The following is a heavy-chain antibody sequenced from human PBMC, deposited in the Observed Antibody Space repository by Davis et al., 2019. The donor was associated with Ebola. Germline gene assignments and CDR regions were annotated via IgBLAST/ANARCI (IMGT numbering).Heavy chain of an antibody. J-gene: IGHJ4*02. CDR1: GVSISSSSDY. D-gene: IGHD6-19*01. V-gene: IGHV4-39*01. CDR2: ITSGGTT. CDR3: ARHDFHNSGYPFDY. Sequence: SETLSLTCTVSGVSISSSSDYWGWIRRPPGKGLAWIGSITSGGTTYYNPSLKSRLTISVDTSKNQFSLILRSVTATDTAVYFCARHDFHNSGYPFDYWGQGTLVTVSS.